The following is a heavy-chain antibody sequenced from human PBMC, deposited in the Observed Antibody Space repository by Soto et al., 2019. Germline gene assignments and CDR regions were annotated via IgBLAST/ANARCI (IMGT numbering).Heavy chain of an antibody. CDR2: INHSGST. CDR3: ARAGRHMQLVLDWFDP. Sequence: SXTCAVCGGSASGNCWSWILQPPGKGLEWIGEINHSGSTNYNPSLKSRVTISVDTSKNQFSLKLSSVTAADTAVYYCARAGRHMQLVLDWFDPWGRRTLVTV. D-gene: IGHD6-6*01. J-gene: IGHJ5*02. V-gene: IGHV4-34*01. CDR1: GGSASGNC.